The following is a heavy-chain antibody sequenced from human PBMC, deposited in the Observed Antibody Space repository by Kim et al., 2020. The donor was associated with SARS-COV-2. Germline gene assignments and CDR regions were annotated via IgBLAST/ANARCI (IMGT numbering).Heavy chain of an antibody. Sequence: ASVKVSCKASGYTFTSYDINWVRQATGQGLEWMRWMNPNSGNTGYAQKFQGRVTMTRNTSISTAYMELSSLRSEDTAVYYCARGLAVAGTTLYYYYGMDVWGQGTTVTVSS. D-gene: IGHD6-19*01. J-gene: IGHJ6*02. V-gene: IGHV1-8*01. CDR3: ARGLAVAGTTLYYYYGMDV. CDR2: MNPNSGNT. CDR1: GYTFTSYD.